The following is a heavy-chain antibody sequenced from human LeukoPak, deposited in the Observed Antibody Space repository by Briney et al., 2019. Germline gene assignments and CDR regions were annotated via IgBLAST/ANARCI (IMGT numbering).Heavy chain of an antibody. CDR1: GFTFSSYG. CDR2: IWYDGSNK. J-gene: IGHJ4*02. CDR3: ARDLAWGAY. D-gene: IGHD4/OR15-4a*01. Sequence: GRSLRLSCEASGFTFSSYGMHWVRQAPGKGLEWVAVIWYDGSNKYYADSVKGRFTISRDNSKNTLYLQMNSLRDEDTAVYYCARDLAWGAYWGQGTLVTVSS. V-gene: IGHV3-33*01.